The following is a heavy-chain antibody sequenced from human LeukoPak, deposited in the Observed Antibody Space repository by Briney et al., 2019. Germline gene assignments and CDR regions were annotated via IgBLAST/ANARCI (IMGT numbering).Heavy chain of an antibody. CDR3: AKERNGYNY. CDR1: GFTFGDYA. V-gene: IGHV3-48*04. Sequence: GGSLRLSCTASGFTFGDYAMSWVRQAPGKGLEWVSYISSSSSTIYYADSVKGRFTISRDNAKNSLYLQMNSLRAEDTAVYYCAKERNGYNYWGQGTLVTVSS. CDR2: ISSSSSTI. J-gene: IGHJ4*02. D-gene: IGHD5-24*01.